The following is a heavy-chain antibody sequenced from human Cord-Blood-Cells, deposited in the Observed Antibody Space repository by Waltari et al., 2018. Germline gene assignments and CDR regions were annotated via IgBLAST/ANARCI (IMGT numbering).Heavy chain of an antibody. D-gene: IGHD6-6*01. CDR3: ARSLFARDSSSYYYYYYMDV. CDR1: GGTFSSYA. J-gene: IGHJ6*03. CDR2: IIPIFGTA. Sequence: QVQLVQSGAEVKKPGSSVKVSCKASGGTFSSYAISWVRQAPGQGLGWMGGIIPIFGTANYAQKFQGRVTITADESTSTAYMELSSLRSEDTAVYYCARSLFARDSSSYYYYYYMDVWGKGTTVTVSS. V-gene: IGHV1-69*01.